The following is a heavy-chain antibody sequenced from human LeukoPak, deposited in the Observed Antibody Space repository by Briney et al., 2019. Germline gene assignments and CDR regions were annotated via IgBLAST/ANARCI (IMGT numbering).Heavy chain of an antibody. J-gene: IGHJ4*02. CDR3: ARDGGSLHFDY. CDR1: GFTFSSYA. V-gene: IGHV3-23*01. D-gene: IGHD1-26*01. Sequence: GGSLRLSCAASGFTFSSYAMNWVRQAPGKGLEWVSTISGSGANTYNADSVKGRFTISRDNARNTLYLQMNSLRAEDTAVYYCARDGGSLHFDYWGQGTLVTVSS. CDR2: ISGSGANT.